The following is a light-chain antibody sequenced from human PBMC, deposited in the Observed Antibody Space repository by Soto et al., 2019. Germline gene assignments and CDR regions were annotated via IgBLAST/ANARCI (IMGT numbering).Light chain of an antibody. CDR1: QSISTY. J-gene: IGKJ1*01. V-gene: IGKV1-39*01. CDR3: QQSYSTPPMT. Sequence: DIQMTQSPASLSSSVGDRVTITCRASQSISTYLIWYQQKPGKAPKLLIYATSSLQSGVPSRFSGSGSGTDFTLTISRLQPEDFAIYYCQQSYSTPPMTFGQGTRVDIK. CDR2: ATS.